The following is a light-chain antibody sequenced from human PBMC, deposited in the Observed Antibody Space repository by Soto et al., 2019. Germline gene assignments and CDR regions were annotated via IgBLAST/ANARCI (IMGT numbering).Light chain of an antibody. J-gene: IGKJ2*01. CDR3: QQFNNWPHT. CDR2: VAS. Sequence: EIVLTQSPATLSVSPGERATLSCRASQSVNQKLGWYQQKPGQAPRLLIYVASYRATGIPARFSGSGSGTAYTLTISTLQAEDFAVYYCQQFNNWPHTCGQGTRLEIK. CDR1: QSVNQK. V-gene: IGKV3-15*01.